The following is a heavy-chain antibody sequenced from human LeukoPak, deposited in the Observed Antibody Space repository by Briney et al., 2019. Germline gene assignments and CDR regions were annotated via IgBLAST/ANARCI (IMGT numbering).Heavy chain of an antibody. CDR3: ARATDDAFDM. CDR1: GGPISNQY. V-gene: IGHV4-59*11. D-gene: IGHD5-12*01. J-gene: IGHJ3*02. CDR2: IYYTGSA. Sequence: SETLSLTCTVSGGPISNQYWTWIRQPPGKGLDWIGYIYYTGSANYNPSLTSRVTMSVDTSKNQFSLKLSSVTAADTAVYYCARATDDAFDMWGQGTMVTVSS.